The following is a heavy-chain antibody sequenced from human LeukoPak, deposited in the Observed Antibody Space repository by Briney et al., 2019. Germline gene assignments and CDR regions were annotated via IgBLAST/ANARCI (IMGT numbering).Heavy chain of an antibody. D-gene: IGHD1-7*01. Sequence: GGSLRLSCAASGFTFSSYAMHWVRQAPGKGLEWVAVISYDGSNKYYADSVKGRFTISRDNSKNTLYLQMNSPRAEDTAVYYCARGYNWNYAAYWGQGTLVTVSS. V-gene: IGHV3-30*04. J-gene: IGHJ4*02. CDR3: ARGYNWNYAAY. CDR2: ISYDGSNK. CDR1: GFTFSSYA.